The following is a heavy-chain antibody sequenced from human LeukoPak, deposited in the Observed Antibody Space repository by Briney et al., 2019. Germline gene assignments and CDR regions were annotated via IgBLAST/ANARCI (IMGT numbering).Heavy chain of an antibody. V-gene: IGHV4-59*01. CDR3: ARGSVRCSSTSCYGYNWFDP. Sequence: SETLSLTCTVSGGSISSYYWSWIRQPPGKGLEWIGYIYYSGSTNYNPSLKSRVTISVDTSKNQFSLKLSSVTAADTAVYYCARGSVRCSSTSCYGYNWFDPWGQGTLVTVSS. CDR1: GGSISSYY. D-gene: IGHD2-2*01. J-gene: IGHJ5*02. CDR2: IYYSGST.